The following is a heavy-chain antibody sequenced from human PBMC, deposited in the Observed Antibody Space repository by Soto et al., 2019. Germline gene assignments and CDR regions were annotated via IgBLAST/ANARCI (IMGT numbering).Heavy chain of an antibody. Sequence: GGSLRLSCAASGFTFSNAWMNWVRQAPGKGLEWVGRIKSKTDGGTTDYAAPVKGRFTISRDDSKNTLYLQMNSLKTEDTAVYYCTTDDSSVSGIPAARLRGRPFDYWGQGTLVTVSS. CDR2: IKSKTDGGTT. CDR1: GFTFSNAW. D-gene: IGHD6-6*01. CDR3: TTDDSSVSGIPAARLRGRPFDY. J-gene: IGHJ4*02. V-gene: IGHV3-15*07.